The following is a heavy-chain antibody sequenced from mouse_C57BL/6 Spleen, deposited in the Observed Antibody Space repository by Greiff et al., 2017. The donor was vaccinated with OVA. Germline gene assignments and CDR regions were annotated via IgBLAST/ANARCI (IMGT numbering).Heavy chain of an antibody. CDR1: GYTFTDYE. CDR3: TREDSNPDY. V-gene: IGHV1-15*01. CDR2: IDPETGGT. Sequence: VQLQQSGAELVRPGASVTLSCKASGYTFTDYEMHWVKQTPVHGLEWIGAIDPETGGTAYNQKFKGKAILTADKSSSTAYMELRSLTSEDSAVYYCTREDSNPDYWGQGTTLTVSS. J-gene: IGHJ2*01. D-gene: IGHD2-5*01.